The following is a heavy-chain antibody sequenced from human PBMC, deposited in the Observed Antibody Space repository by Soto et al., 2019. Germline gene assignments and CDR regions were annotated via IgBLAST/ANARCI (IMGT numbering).Heavy chain of an antibody. CDR3: AREDCSSTSCQPGDY. Sequence: SQTLSLTCVISGDSVSSNSAAWNWIRQSPSRGLERLGRTYYRSKRYNDYAVSVKSRITINPDTSKNQFSLQLNSVTPEDTAVYYCAREDCSSTSCQPGDYWGQGTLVTVSS. D-gene: IGHD2-2*01. CDR1: GDSVSSNSAA. V-gene: IGHV6-1*01. CDR2: TYYRSKRYN. J-gene: IGHJ4*02.